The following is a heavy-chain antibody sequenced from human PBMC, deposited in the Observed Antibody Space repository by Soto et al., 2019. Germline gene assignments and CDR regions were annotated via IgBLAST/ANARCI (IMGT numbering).Heavy chain of an antibody. J-gene: IGHJ4*02. CDR3: AHANALDYGDYWGPHY. CDR2: IYWDDDT. V-gene: IGHV2-5*02. D-gene: IGHD4-17*01. CDR1: GFSLSTSGVG. Sequence: QITLKESGPTLVKPTQTLTLTCTFPGFSLSTSGVGVGWIRQPPGKALEWLAVIYWDDDTRYSPSLKSRLTITKDTSKNQVVLTMTNVDPVDTATYYCAHANALDYGDYWGPHYWGQGTLVTVSS.